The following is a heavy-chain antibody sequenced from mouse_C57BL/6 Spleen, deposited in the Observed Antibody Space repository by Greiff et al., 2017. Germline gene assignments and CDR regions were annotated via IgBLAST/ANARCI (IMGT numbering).Heavy chain of an antibody. J-gene: IGHJ2*01. CDR2: ISDGGSYT. Sequence: EVKLMESGGGLVKPGGSLKLSCAASGFTFSSYAMSWVRQTPEKRLEWVATISDGGSYTDYPDNVKGRFTISRDNAKNNLYLQMSHLKSEDTAMYYCARAYYDYFDYWGQGTTLTVSS. CDR3: ARAYYDYFDY. V-gene: IGHV5-4*03. CDR1: GFTFSSYA. D-gene: IGHD1-1*01.